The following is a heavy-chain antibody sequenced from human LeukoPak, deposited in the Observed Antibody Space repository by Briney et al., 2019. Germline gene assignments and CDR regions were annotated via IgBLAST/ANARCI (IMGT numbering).Heavy chain of an antibody. J-gene: IGHJ2*01. V-gene: IGHV3-48*03. Sequence: PGGSLRLSCAASGFTFSSYEMNWVRQAPGKGLEWVSYISSSGSTIYYADSVKGRFTISRDNAKNSLYLQMNSLRAEDTAVYYCARARVGGFDLWGRGTLVTVSS. CDR1: GFTFSSYE. D-gene: IGHD2-15*01. CDR2: ISSSGSTI. CDR3: ARARVGGFDL.